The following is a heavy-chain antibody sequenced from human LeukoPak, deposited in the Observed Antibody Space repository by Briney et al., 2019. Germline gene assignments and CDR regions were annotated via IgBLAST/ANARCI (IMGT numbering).Heavy chain of an antibody. CDR1: GGSISSGGYS. D-gene: IGHD4-17*01. J-gene: IGHJ5*02. Sequence: PSETLSLTCAVSGGSISSGGYSWSWIRQPPGKGLEWIGYIYHSGSTYYNPSLKSRVTISVDRSKNQFSLKLSSVTAADTAVYYCARVKYGDYSYWFDPWGQGTLVTVSS. V-gene: IGHV4-30-2*01. CDR3: ARVKYGDYSYWFDP. CDR2: IYHSGST.